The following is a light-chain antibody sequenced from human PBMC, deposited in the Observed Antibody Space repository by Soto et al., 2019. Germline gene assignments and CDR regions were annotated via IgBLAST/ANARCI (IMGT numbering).Light chain of an antibody. Sequence: DIQMTQSPSSLSASVGDRVTITCRASQGISNYLSVYQQKPGKLPKLLIYEASTLQSGVPSRFSGSGFGTDFTLPISSLQPEDVAAYYCQKYNSAPFTFGPANNVDIK. J-gene: IGKJ3*01. CDR1: QGISNY. V-gene: IGKV1-27*01. CDR2: EAS. CDR3: QKYNSAPFT.